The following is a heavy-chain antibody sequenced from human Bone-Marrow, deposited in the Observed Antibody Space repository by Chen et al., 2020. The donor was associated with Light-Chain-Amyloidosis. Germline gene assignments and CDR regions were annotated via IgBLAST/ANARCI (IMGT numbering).Heavy chain of an antibody. Sequence: QVHLVQSGAEMKKPGASVTVSCKASGYTFHTNHMQWERQAPGQGLEWMGIINLISGDSYIAHKFRGRLTITRDTSTSTVDMEPSSLRSEDTAVYYCARLPMTVMGTNYFDYWGQGTLVTVSS. V-gene: IGHV1-46*02. CDR1: GYTFHTNH. CDR3: ARLPMTVMGTNYFDY. CDR2: INLISGDS. J-gene: IGHJ4*02. D-gene: IGHD4-17*01.